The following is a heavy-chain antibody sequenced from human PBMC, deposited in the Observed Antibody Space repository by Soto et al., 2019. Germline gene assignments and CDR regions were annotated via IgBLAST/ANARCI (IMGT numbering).Heavy chain of an antibody. CDR3: ARVSIVATILPAVYWFDP. D-gene: IGHD5-12*01. CDR1: GFTFSSYS. V-gene: IGHV3-21*01. Sequence: EVQLVESGGGLVKPGGSLRLSCAASGFTFSSYSMNWVRQAPGKGLEWVSSISSSSSYIYYADSVKGRFTISRDNAKNSLYLQMNSLRAEDTAVYYCARVSIVATILPAVYWFDPWGQGNLVTVAS. J-gene: IGHJ5*02. CDR2: ISSSSSYI.